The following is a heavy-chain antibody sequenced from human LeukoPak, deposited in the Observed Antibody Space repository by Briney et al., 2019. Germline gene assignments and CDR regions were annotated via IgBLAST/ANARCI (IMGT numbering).Heavy chain of an antibody. D-gene: IGHD1-7*01. CDR3: ARENYVQTGFDY. V-gene: IGHV3-30*02. CDR2: IRYDGSNK. CDR1: GFTFSSYG. Sequence: GGSLRLSCAASGFTFSSYGMHWVRQAPGKGLEWVAFIRYDGSNKYYADSVKGRFTISRDNSKNTLYLQMNSLRAEDTAVYYCARENYVQTGFDYWGQGTLVTVSS. J-gene: IGHJ4*02.